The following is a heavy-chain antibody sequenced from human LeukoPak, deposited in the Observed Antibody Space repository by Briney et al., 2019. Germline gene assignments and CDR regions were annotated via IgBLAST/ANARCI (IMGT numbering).Heavy chain of an antibody. D-gene: IGHD5-24*01. CDR3: ASRRSRDGYNYYHYGMDV. J-gene: IGHJ6*02. V-gene: IGHV3-53*01. CDR2: IYSGGST. Sequence: GGSLRLSCAASGFTVSSNYMIWVRQAPGKGLEWVSVIYSGGSTYYADSVKGRFTISRDNSKNTLYLQMNSLRAEDTAVYYCASRRSRDGYNYYHYGMDVWGQGTTVTVSS. CDR1: GFTVSSNY.